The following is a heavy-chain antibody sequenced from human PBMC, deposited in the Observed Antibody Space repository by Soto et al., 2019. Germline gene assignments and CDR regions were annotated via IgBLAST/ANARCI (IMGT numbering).Heavy chain of an antibody. CDR3: ARAGDTAMENYYYGMDV. CDR2: IYYSGST. Sequence: QVQLQESGPGLVKPSETLSLTCTVSGGSISSYYWSWMRQPPGKGLELIGYIYYSGSTNYNPSLTSRLTISVDTSKNQFSLKLSSVTAADTAVYYCARAGDTAMENYYYGMDVWGHGTTVTVSS. D-gene: IGHD5-18*01. CDR1: GGSISSYY. V-gene: IGHV4-59*01. J-gene: IGHJ6*02.